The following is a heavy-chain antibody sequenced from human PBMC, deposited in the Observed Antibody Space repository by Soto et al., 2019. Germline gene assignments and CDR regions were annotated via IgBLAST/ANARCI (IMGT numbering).Heavy chain of an antibody. V-gene: IGHV3-7*01. CDR1: GFTFSSYW. Sequence: LRLSCEAYGFTFSSYWMSWVRQAPGKGLEWVANVRQDGSQKYLVDSVKGRFTISRDNAKNSMYLQINSLRAEATAVYYCVRYGSSGWHFDSWGQGXLVTVSS. CDR2: VRQDGSQK. CDR3: VRYGSSGWHFDS. D-gene: IGHD6-19*01. J-gene: IGHJ4*02.